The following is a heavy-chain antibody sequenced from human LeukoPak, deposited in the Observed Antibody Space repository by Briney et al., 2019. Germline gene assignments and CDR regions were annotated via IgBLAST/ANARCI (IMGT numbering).Heavy chain of an antibody. CDR3: ARGQYRRDGSGSYIDY. CDR1: GGSFSGYY. J-gene: IGHJ4*02. V-gene: IGHV4-34*01. D-gene: IGHD3-10*01. CDR2: INHSGST. Sequence: SETLSLTCAVYGGSFSGYYWSWIRQPPGKGLEWIGEINHSGSTNYNPSLKSRVTISVDTSKNQFSLKLTSVTAADTAVYYCARGQYRRDGSGSYIDYWGQGTLVTVSS.